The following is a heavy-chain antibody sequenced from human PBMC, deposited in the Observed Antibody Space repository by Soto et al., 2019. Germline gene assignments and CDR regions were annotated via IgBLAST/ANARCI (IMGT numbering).Heavy chain of an antibody. CDR3: VRGRRISSYVG. D-gene: IGHD1-26*01. CDR2: INHSGST. J-gene: IGHJ4*02. Sequence: QVQLQQWGAGLLKPSETLSLTCAVYGGSFSVYYWSWIRQPPGKGLVWIGEINHSGSTNYNPSLKSRVTISVDTSKNQFSLKLSSVTAADTAVYYCVRGRRISSYVGWGQGTLVTVSS. V-gene: IGHV4-34*01. CDR1: GGSFSVYY.